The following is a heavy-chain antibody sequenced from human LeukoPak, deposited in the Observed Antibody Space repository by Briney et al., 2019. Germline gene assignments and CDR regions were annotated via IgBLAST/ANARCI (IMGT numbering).Heavy chain of an antibody. J-gene: IGHJ4*02. Sequence: GGSLRLSCAASGFTFSSYWMHWVRQAPGKGLVWVSRINSDGSSTSYADSVKGRFTISRDNAKNTLYLQMNSPRAEDTAVYYCARVSGSGSYFKDYWGQGTLVTVSS. CDR1: GFTFSSYW. CDR3: ARVSGSGSYFKDY. D-gene: IGHD3-10*01. V-gene: IGHV3-74*01. CDR2: INSDGSST.